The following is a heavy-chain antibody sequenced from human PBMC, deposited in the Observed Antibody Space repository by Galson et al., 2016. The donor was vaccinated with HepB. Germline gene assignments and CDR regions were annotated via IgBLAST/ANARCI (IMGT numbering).Heavy chain of an antibody. CDR2: ISAENGDR. V-gene: IGHV1-18*01. CDR3: ARDLEMVVAGLYYYHYFGMDV. CDR1: GYTFTSYG. Sequence: SVKVSCKASGYTFTSYGISWVRQAPGQGLEWMGWISAENGDRKYTQNLQGRVIMTTDTSTSTAYMELRSLRSDDTAVYYCARDLEMVVAGLYYYHYFGMDVWGQGTPVTVSS. J-gene: IGHJ6*02. D-gene: IGHD2-2*03.